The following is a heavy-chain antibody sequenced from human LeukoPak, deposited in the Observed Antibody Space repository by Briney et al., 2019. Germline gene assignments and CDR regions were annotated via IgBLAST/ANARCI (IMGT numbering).Heavy chain of an antibody. CDR3: ARVSGYSQGYYYMDV. CDR2: IDPSGGST. J-gene: IGHJ6*03. Sequence: ASVKVSCKASGYTFTSYYMHWVRQAPGQGLEWMGIIDPSGGSTSYAQKFQGRVTMTRDMSTSTVYMELSSLRSEDTAVYYCARVSGYSQGYYYMDVWGKGTTVTVSS. CDR1: GYTFTSYY. V-gene: IGHV1-46*01. D-gene: IGHD3-22*01.